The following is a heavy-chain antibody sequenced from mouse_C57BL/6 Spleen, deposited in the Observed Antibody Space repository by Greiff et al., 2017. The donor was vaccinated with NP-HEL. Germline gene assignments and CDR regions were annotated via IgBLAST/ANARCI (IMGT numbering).Heavy chain of an antibody. CDR1: GFTFSDFY. J-gene: IGHJ4*01. V-gene: IGHV7-1*01. CDR2: SRNKANDYTT. CDR3: ARDAEGPSAMDY. Sequence: EVQLVESGGGLVQSGRSLRLSCATSGFTFSDFYMEWVRQAPGKGLEWIAASRNKANDYTTEYSASVKGRFIVSRDTSQSILYLQMNALRAEDTAIYYCARDAEGPSAMDYWGQGTSVTVSS.